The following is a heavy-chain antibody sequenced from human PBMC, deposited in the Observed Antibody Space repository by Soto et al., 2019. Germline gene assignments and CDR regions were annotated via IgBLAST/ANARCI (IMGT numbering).Heavy chain of an antibody. D-gene: IGHD6-13*01. V-gene: IGHV3-30*04. Sequence: PGGSLRLSCAASGFSFSVYPMNWVRQAPGKGLEWVAFISFDGSKTYYSDSVKGRFTISRDNSKSTVSLQMNNLRPGDAAVYHCANLLNVAAAGTPHYYGVDVWGQGTTVTVS. CDR1: GFSFSVYP. CDR2: ISFDGSKT. J-gene: IGHJ6*02. CDR3: ANLLNVAAAGTPHYYGVDV.